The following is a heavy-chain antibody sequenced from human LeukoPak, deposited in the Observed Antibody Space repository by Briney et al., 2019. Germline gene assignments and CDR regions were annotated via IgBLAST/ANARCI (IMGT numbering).Heavy chain of an antibody. CDR2: ISYDGSNK. Sequence: GGSLRLSCAASGFTFSSYGMHWVRQAPGKGREGVAVISYDGSNKYYADSVKGRFTISRDNSKNTLYLQMNSLRAEDTAVYYCAKADYYYDSSGTDYWGQGTLVTVSS. D-gene: IGHD3-22*01. CDR1: GFTFSSYG. CDR3: AKADYYYDSSGTDY. V-gene: IGHV3-30*18. J-gene: IGHJ4*02.